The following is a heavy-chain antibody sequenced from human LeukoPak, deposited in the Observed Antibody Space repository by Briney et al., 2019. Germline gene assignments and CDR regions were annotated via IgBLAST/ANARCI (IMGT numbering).Heavy chain of an antibody. J-gene: IGHJ4*02. Sequence: PGGSLRLSCAASGFTFSSYAMHWVRQAPGKGLEWVAVISYDGSNKYYADSVKGRFTISRDNSKNTPYLQMNSLRAEDTAVYYCARGAFGSSWYGACDYWGQGTLVTVSS. D-gene: IGHD6-13*01. CDR2: ISYDGSNK. V-gene: IGHV3-30*04. CDR3: ARGAFGSSWYGACDY. CDR1: GFTFSSYA.